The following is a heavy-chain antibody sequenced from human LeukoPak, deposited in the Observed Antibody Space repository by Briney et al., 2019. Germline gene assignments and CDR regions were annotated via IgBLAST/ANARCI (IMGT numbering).Heavy chain of an antibody. D-gene: IGHD3-10*01. CDR2: ISGSGGST. CDR1: GFTFSSYG. Sequence: PGGSLRLSCAASGFTFSSYGMSWVRQAPGKGLEWVSAISGSGGSTYYADSVKGRFTISRDNSKNTLYLQMNSLRAEDTAVYYCAKIGNLSDVLLWFGELFISGAFDIWGQGTMVTVSS. J-gene: IGHJ3*02. V-gene: IGHV3-23*01. CDR3: AKIGNLSDVLLWFGELFISGAFDI.